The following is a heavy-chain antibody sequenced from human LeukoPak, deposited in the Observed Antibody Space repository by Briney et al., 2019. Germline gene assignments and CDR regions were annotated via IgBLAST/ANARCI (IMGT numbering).Heavy chain of an antibody. CDR1: GFTFSSYG. J-gene: IGHJ6*03. D-gene: IGHD2-15*01. V-gene: IGHV3-21*01. CDR2: ISSSSSYI. Sequence: GGSLRLSCAASGFTFSSYGMNWVRQAPGKGLEWVSSISSSSSYIYYADSVKGRFTISRDNAKNSLYLQMNSLRAEDTAVYYCARSPTDCSGGSCFFNYYMDVWGKGTTVTISS. CDR3: ARSPTDCSGGSCFFNYYMDV.